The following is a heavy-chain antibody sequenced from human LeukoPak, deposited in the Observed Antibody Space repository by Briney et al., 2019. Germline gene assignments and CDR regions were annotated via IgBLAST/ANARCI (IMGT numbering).Heavy chain of an antibody. V-gene: IGHV4-59*12. CDR1: GGSISSYY. CDR3: ARATNWGSPPDY. D-gene: IGHD7-27*01. J-gene: IGHJ4*02. Sequence: SETLSLTCTVSGGSISSYYWSWIRQPPGKGLEWIAYISDIGSTNYNPSLKSRVTMSVDTSKNQFSLKLSSVTAADTAVYYCARATNWGSPPDYWGQGTLVTVSS. CDR2: ISDIGST.